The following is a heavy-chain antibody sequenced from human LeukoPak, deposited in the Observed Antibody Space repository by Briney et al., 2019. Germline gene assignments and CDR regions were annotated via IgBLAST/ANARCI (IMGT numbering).Heavy chain of an antibody. D-gene: IGHD3-3*01. Sequence: ASVKVSCKASGYTFTNYAMNWVRQAPGQGLEWMGWINTNTGNPTYAQGFTGRFVFSLETSVSTAYLQISSLKAEDTAVYYCARDIPHPRRITIFGVAGPYGMDVWGQGTTVTVSS. CDR3: ARDIPHPRRITIFGVAGPYGMDV. CDR1: GYTFTNYA. CDR2: INTNTGNP. V-gene: IGHV7-4-1*02. J-gene: IGHJ6*02.